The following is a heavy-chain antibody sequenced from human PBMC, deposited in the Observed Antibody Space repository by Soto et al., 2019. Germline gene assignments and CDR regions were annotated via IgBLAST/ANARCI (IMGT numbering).Heavy chain of an antibody. CDR1: GGTFSTYA. CDR3: ARSQGGSSSLDIYYYYYYGMDV. Sequence: QVQLVQSGAEVKKPGSSVKVSCKAPGGTFSTYAISWVRQAPGQGLEWMGGVIPIFGTPKYAQKCQGRVTITADESTSTGYMELLSLRSEDTAVYYCARSQGGSSSLDIYYYYYYGMDVWGQGTTVTVSS. CDR2: VIPIFGTP. V-gene: IGHV1-69*01. J-gene: IGHJ6*02. D-gene: IGHD2-15*01.